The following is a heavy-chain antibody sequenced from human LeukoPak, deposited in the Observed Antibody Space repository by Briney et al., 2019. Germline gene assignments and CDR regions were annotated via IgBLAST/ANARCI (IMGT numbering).Heavy chain of an antibody. J-gene: IGHJ4*02. Sequence: SETLSLTCTVSGGSISSYYWSWIRQPPGKGLEWIGYIYYSGSTNYNPSLKSRVTISVDTSKNQFSLKLSSVAAADTAVYYCARHGGGAQWLVGYFDYWGQGTLVTVSS. CDR3: ARHGGGAQWLVGYFDY. CDR1: GGSISSYY. D-gene: IGHD6-19*01. CDR2: IYYSGST. V-gene: IGHV4-59*08.